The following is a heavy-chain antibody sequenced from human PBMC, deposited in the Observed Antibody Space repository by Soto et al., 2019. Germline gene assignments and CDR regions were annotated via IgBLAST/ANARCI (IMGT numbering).Heavy chain of an antibody. D-gene: IGHD6-13*01. V-gene: IGHV4-59*01. Sequence: QVQLQESGPGLVKPSETLSLTCTVYGGSISSYYWSWIRQPPGKGLEWIGYIYYSGSTNYNPSLKSRVTISVDTSKNQFSLKLSSVTAADTAVYYCARAPATLYSSSLYYFDYWGQGTLVTVSS. CDR2: IYYSGST. J-gene: IGHJ4*02. CDR3: ARAPATLYSSSLYYFDY. CDR1: GGSISSYY.